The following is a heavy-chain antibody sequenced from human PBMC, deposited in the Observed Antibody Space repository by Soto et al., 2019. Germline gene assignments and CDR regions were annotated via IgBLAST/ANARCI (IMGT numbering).Heavy chain of an antibody. J-gene: IGHJ5*02. CDR3: APMTPRIGFDP. CDR1: GCSISSSNW. D-gene: IGHD2-15*01. V-gene: IGHV4-4*02. Sequence: SETLSLPCTVSGCSISSSNWWSWVRQPPGKGLEWIGEIYHSGSTNYNPSLKSRVTISVDKSKNQFSLKLSSVTAADTAVYYCAPMTPRIGFDPWGQGTLVTVS. CDR2: IYHSGST.